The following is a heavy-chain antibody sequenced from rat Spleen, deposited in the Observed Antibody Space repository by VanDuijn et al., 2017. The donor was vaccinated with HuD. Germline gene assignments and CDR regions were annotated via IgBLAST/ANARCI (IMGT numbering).Heavy chain of an antibody. CDR3: ARSDYYDGSYPHDY. J-gene: IGHJ2*01. Sequence: EVQLQESGPGLVKPSQSLSLTCSVTGYSITSNYWGWIRKFPGNKMEWIGHISYSGSTNYKPSHKSRISITRDTSKNQFFLQFNSVTTDDTATYYCARSDYYDGSYPHDYWGQGVMVTVSS. CDR1: GYSITSNY. CDR2: ISYSGST. V-gene: IGHV3-1*01. D-gene: IGHD1-12*02.